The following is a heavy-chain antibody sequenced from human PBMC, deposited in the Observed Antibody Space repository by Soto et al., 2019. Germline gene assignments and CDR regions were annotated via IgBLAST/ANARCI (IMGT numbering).Heavy chain of an antibody. CDR2: INHSGST. Sequence: SETLSLTCAVYGGSFSGYYWSWIRQPPGKGLEWIGEINHSGSTNYNPSLKSRVTISIDTSKNQFSLKLSSVTAADTAVYYCARNGSYYDFWSGYYFGGGMDVWGKGTTVTVSS. CDR1: GGSFSGYY. J-gene: IGHJ6*04. D-gene: IGHD3-3*01. CDR3: ARNGSYYDFWSGYYFGGGMDV. V-gene: IGHV4-34*01.